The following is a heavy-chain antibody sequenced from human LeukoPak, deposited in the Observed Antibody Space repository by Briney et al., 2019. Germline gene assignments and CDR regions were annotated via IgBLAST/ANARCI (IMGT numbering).Heavy chain of an antibody. CDR1: GFTFSSYA. Sequence: PGGSLRLSCAASGFTFSSYAMHWVRQAPGKGLEYVSGISSNGGSTYYGNSVKGRFTTSRDNSKKMLYLQMGSLRGEDMAVYYCARSYCSSTSCSPGVYWGQGTLVTVSS. V-gene: IGHV3-64*01. CDR2: ISSNGGST. J-gene: IGHJ4*02. D-gene: IGHD2-2*01. CDR3: ARSYCSSTSCSPGVY.